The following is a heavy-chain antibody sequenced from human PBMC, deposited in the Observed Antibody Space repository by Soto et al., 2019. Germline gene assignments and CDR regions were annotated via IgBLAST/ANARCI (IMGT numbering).Heavy chain of an antibody. CDR1: GFTFDYYW. J-gene: IGHJ3*01. CDR3: ARGNLGGFDL. CDR2: IQNDGSRT. D-gene: IGHD4-4*01. Sequence: EGQLVESEGGLVQRGGSLRLYCAASGFTFDYYWMHWGRQAPGQGLVWVAHIQNDGSRTNYADSVKGRFTISRDNAKNTMYLQMNSLGAEDTAVYYCARGNLGGFDLWGQGTTVTVSS. V-gene: IGHV3-74*01.